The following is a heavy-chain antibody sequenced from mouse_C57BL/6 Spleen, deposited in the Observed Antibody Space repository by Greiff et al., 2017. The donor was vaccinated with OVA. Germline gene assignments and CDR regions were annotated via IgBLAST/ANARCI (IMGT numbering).Heavy chain of an antibody. V-gene: IGHV5-2*01. D-gene: IGHD2-2*01. J-gene: IGHJ2*01. CDR2: INSDGGST. CDR3: ARRGGYLYYFDY. CDR1: AYEFPSHD. Sequence: VQLKESGGGLVQPGESLKLSCESNAYEFPSHDMSWVRKTPEKRLELVAAINSDGGSTYYPDTMERRFIISRDNTKKTLYLQMRSLRSEDTALYYGARRGGYLYYFDYWGQGTTLTVSS.